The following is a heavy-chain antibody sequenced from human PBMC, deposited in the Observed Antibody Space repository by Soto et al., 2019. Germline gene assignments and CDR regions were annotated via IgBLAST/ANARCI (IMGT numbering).Heavy chain of an antibody. J-gene: IGHJ5*02. Sequence: PGGSLRLSCAASGFTFSSYSMNWVRQAPGKGLEWVSSISSSSSYIYYADSVKGRLTISRDNAKNSLYLQMNSLRAEDTAVYYCARDYDYDFWSGYYKVNWFDPRGQGTLVTSPQ. CDR2: ISSSSSYI. D-gene: IGHD3-3*01. CDR1: GFTFSSYS. CDR3: ARDYDYDFWSGYYKVNWFDP. V-gene: IGHV3-21*01.